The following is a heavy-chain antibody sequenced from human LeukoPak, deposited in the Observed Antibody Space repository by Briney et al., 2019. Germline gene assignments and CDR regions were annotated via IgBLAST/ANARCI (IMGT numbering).Heavy chain of an antibody. CDR2: IKQDGSEK. V-gene: IGHV3-7*01. J-gene: IGHJ4*02. D-gene: IGHD4-17*01. CDR3: ARISYGAFDY. CDR1: GFTFSSYW. Sequence: GGSLRLSCAASGFTFSSYWMNWARQAPGKGLEWVASIKQDGSEKYYVGSVKGRFTVSRDNAKNSLFLQMNSLRAEDTGVYYCARISYGAFDYWGQGTLVTVSS.